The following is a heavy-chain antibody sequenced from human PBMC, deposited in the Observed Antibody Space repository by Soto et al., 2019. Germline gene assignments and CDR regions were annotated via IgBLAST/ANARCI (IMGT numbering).Heavy chain of an antibody. D-gene: IGHD3-10*01. CDR2: MNPNSGNT. V-gene: IGHV1-8*01. J-gene: IGHJ3*02. CDR3: AISTYYYGSGARTDAFDI. CDR1: GYTFTSYD. Sequence: ASVKVSCKASGYTFTSYDINCVRQATGQGLEWMGWMNPNSGNTGYAQKFQGRVTMTRNTSISTAYMELSSLRSEDTAVYYCAISTYYYGSGARTDAFDIWGQGTMVTVSS.